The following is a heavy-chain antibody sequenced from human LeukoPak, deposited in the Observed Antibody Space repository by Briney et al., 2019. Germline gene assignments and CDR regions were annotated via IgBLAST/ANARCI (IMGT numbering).Heavy chain of an antibody. J-gene: IGHJ4*02. D-gene: IGHD6-13*01. CDR2: INPSGGST. V-gene: IGHV1-46*03. Sequence: APVKVSCKASGYTFTSYYMHWVRQAPGQGLEWMGIINPSGGSTTYAQKFQGRVTMTRDTSTSTVYMALSSLTPEDTAVYYCARAGYWAASGYATIWGQGTLVTVSS. CDR3: ARAGYWAASGYATI. CDR1: GYTFTSYY.